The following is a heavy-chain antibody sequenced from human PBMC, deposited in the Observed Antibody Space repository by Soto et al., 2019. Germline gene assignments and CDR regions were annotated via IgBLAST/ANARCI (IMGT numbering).Heavy chain of an antibody. CDR2: TNTGGTT. CDR1: GFTVNSHY. Sequence: EVQVLATGGGLIQPGGSLRLSCAASGFTVNSHYMSWVRQAPGEGLQWVSITNTGGTTCYADSVKGRFTVSRDNSKNTLYLQMNSLRAEDTAVYYCAKGDGFILAVWGQGTTVSVSS. J-gene: IGHJ6*02. V-gene: IGHV3-53*02. CDR3: AKGDGFILAV. D-gene: IGHD1-26*01.